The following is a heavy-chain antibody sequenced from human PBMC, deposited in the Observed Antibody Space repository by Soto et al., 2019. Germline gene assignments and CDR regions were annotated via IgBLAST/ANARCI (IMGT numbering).Heavy chain of an antibody. J-gene: IGHJ5*02. D-gene: IGHD3-22*01. CDR1: GFTFSSYA. V-gene: IGHV3-23*01. Sequence: RLSCAASGFTFSSYAMTWVRQAPGKGLEWVSGISGSDGRTYYADSVKGRFTISRDDSKSTLYLQMNSLRAEDTAVYYCAKDRFRTYYDSGGSLYGWFDHWGQGTLVTVSS. CDR3: AKDRFRTYYDSGGSLYGWFDH. CDR2: ISGSDGRT.